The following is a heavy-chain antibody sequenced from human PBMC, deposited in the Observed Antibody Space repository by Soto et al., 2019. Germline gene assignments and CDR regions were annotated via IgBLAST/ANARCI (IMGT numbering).Heavy chain of an antibody. V-gene: IGHV1-18*01. J-gene: IGHJ4*02. CDR2: ISAYNGNT. Sequence: QVQLVQSGAEVKKPGASVKVSCKASGYTFTSYGISWVLQVPGQGLEWMGWISAYNGNTKYAQKLHGRVTPTTDTSTSTAYMELRSLRSDDTAVYYCARDLGGSYYAPVDYWGQGTLVTVSS. D-gene: IGHD1-26*01. CDR3: ARDLGGSYYAPVDY. CDR1: GYTFTSYG.